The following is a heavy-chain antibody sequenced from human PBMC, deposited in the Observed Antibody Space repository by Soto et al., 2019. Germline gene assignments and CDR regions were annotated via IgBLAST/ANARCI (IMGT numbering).Heavy chain of an antibody. CDR2: IRRRAKNSAT. V-gene: IGHV3-73*02. CDR3: TRTFEGRVYSAPDFPY. D-gene: IGHD3-22*01. CDR1: GVTFSGSA. Sequence: EVQLVESGGDLDQPGGSLKLSCAASGVTFSGSAMHWVRQASGKGLEWVGHIRRRAKNSATVYAAPVKGRFIISRDDSTNRAYLQWNSLKPADMTVYYCTRTFEGRVYSAPDFPYWGQATLVTVSS. J-gene: IGHJ4*02.